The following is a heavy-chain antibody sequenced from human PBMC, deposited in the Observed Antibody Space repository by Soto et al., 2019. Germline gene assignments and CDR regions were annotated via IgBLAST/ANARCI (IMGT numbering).Heavy chain of an antibody. J-gene: IGHJ4*02. CDR2: TIGSGGSS. CDR1: GSTFHNFA. Sequence: PGGSLRLSCSASGSTFHNFAMIWVRQAPGKGLEWVSGTIGSGGSSNYADSAKGRFAVSRDNTKSTLYLQMSALRAEDTAVYYCAKAGRYSGYDFFDSWGQGTLVTVSS. D-gene: IGHD5-12*01. CDR3: AKAGRYSGYDFFDS. V-gene: IGHV3-23*01.